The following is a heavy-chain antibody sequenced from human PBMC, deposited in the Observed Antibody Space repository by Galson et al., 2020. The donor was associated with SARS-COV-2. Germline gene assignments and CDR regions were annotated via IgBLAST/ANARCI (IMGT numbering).Heavy chain of an antibody. CDR2: INPHSGVT. CDR3: ARDFGITENAFDI. V-gene: IGHV1-2*02. Sequence: GESLKISCKASGYTFTGYYMHWVRQVPGQGVEWMGWINPHSGVTQYAQKFQGRVTMTTDTSISTAYMELSRLRSDDTAVYYCARDFGITENAFDIWGQGTKVTVSS. CDR1: GYTFTGYY. D-gene: IGHD3-10*01. J-gene: IGHJ3*02.